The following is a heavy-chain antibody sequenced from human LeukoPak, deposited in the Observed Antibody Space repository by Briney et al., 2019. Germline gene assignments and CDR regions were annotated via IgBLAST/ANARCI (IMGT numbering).Heavy chain of an antibody. D-gene: IGHD3-10*01. CDR2: IYYSGST. V-gene: IGHV4-31*03. Sequence: SETLSLTCTVSGGSISSGGYYWSWIRQHPGKGLEWIGYIYYSGSTYYNPSLKSRVTISVDTSKNQFSLELSSVTAADTAVYYCARDHGDHDAFDIWGQGTMVTVSS. CDR3: ARDHGDHDAFDI. J-gene: IGHJ3*02. CDR1: GGSISSGGYY.